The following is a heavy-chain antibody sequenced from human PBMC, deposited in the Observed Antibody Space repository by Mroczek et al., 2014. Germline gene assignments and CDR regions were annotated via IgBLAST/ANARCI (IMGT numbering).Heavy chain of an antibody. CDR3: AKDLRYCSGGSCFPLDYYGMDV. Sequence: VQLVQSGGGLVQPGGSLRLSCAASGFTFSSYAMSWVRQAPGKGLEWVSAISGSGGSTYYADSVKGRFTISRDNSKNTLYLQMNSLRAADTAVYYCAKDLRYCSGGSCFPLDYYGMDVVGPRDHGHPSP. V-gene: IGHV3-23*04. CDR1: GFTFSSYA. CDR2: ISGSGGST. D-gene: IGHD2-15*01. J-gene: IGHJ6*02.